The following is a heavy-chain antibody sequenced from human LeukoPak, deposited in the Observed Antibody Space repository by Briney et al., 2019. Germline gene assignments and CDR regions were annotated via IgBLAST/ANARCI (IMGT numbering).Heavy chain of an antibody. CDR3: AKEWAGGKITMIVVAL. J-gene: IGHJ4*02. CDR2: IYSGGST. D-gene: IGHD3-22*01. Sequence: PGGSLRLSCAASGFTVSSNYMSWVRQAPGKGLEWVSVIYSGGSTYYADSVKGRFTISRDNSKNTLYLQMNSLRAEDTAVYYCAKEWAGGKITMIVVALWGQGTLVTVSS. CDR1: GFTVSSNY. V-gene: IGHV3-53*01.